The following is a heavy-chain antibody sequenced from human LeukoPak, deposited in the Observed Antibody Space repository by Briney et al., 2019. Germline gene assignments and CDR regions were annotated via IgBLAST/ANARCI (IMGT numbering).Heavy chain of an antibody. D-gene: IGHD4/OR15-4a*01. V-gene: IGHV3-21*01. CDR2: IFPSGGEI. J-gene: IGHJ3*02. CDR3: ARDRDVDYGNDGFDI. Sequence: NPGGSLRLSCAASGFTFSTFTMIWVRQPPGKGPEWVSSIFPSGGEIHYADSVRGRFTISRDNAKNSLYLQMNSLGAEDTAVYHCARDRDVDYGNDGFDIWGQGTTVTVSS. CDR1: GFTFSTFT.